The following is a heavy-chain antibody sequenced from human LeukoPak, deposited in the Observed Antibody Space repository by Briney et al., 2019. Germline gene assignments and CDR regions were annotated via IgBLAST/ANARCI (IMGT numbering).Heavy chain of an antibody. CDR3: ARYDILTGYNDAFDI. D-gene: IGHD3-9*01. J-gene: IGHJ3*02. CDR1: GGSISSYY. Sequence: SETLSLTCTVSGGSISSYYWSWIRQPPGKGLDWIGYIHYSGSAYYNPSLNSRVTISVDRSKNQFSLKLSSVTAADTAVYYCARYDILTGYNDAFDIWGQGTMVTVSS. V-gene: IGHV4-59*01. CDR2: IHYSGSA.